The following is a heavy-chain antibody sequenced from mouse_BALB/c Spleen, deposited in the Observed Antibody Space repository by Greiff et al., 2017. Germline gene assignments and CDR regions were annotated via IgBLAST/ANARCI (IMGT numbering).Heavy chain of an antibody. Sequence: EVQLVESGGGLVQPGGSLKLSCAASGFTFSRYAMSWVRQTPEKRLEWVASSSSGGSTYYPDSVKGRFTISRDNARNSLYLQMSSLRSEDTAMYYCARDPPWFADWGQGTLVTVSA. V-gene: IGHV5-6-5*01. CDR2: SSSGGST. J-gene: IGHJ3*01. CDR3: ARDPPWFAD. CDR1: GFTFSRYA.